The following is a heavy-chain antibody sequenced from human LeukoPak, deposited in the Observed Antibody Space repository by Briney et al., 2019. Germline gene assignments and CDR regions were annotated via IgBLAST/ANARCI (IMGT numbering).Heavy chain of an antibody. Sequence: SETPSLTCTVSGGSISSSSYYWGWIRQPPGKGLEWIGSIYYSGSTYYNPSLKSRVTISVDTSKNQFSLKLSSVTAADTAVYYCASEGPVLRYFDWGLNYFDYWGQGTLVTVSS. CDR3: ASEGPVLRYFDWGLNYFDY. J-gene: IGHJ4*02. V-gene: IGHV4-39*07. D-gene: IGHD3-9*01. CDR1: GGSISSSSYY. CDR2: IYYSGST.